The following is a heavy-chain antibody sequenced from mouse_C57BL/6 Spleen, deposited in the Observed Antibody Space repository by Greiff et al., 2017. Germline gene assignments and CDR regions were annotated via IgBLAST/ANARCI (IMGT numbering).Heavy chain of an antibody. CDR2: IDPSDSYT. CDR1: GYTFTSYW. CDR3: ARPIYYGSSHYAMDY. D-gene: IGHD1-1*01. Sequence: QVQLQQPGAELVKPGASVKLSCKASGYTFTSYWMQWVKQRPGQGLEWIGEIDPSDSYTNYNQKFKGKATLTVDTSSSTAYMQLSSLTSADSAVYYCARPIYYGSSHYAMDYWGQGTSVTVSS. V-gene: IGHV1-50*01. J-gene: IGHJ4*01.